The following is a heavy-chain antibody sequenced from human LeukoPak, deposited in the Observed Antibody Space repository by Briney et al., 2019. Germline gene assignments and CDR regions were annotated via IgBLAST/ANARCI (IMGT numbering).Heavy chain of an antibody. CDR2: IKGDGSYT. CDR3: ARDTPRIEGVDY. V-gene: IGHV3-7*03. CDR1: GFAFSTYW. J-gene: IGHJ4*02. D-gene: IGHD3-16*01. Sequence: GGSLRLSCTASGFAFSTYWMNWVRQAPGKGLEWVGYIKGDGSYTNYVASVKGRFTISRDNAKNSLYLQMNSLRAEDTAVYYCARDTPRIEGVDYWGQGTLVTVSS.